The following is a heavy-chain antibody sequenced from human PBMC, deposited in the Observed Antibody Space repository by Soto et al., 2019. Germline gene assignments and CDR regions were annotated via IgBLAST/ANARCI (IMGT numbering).Heavy chain of an antibody. J-gene: IGHJ6*02. CDR3: ARGATTVEQYYYYGMDV. CDR2: VYHSGST. D-gene: IGHD4-17*01. CDR1: GGPFSGYY. Sequence: SETLSLTCAVYGGPFSGYYWSWIRQPPGRGLEWIGEVYHSGSTTYNPSLKSRVTISVDKSKNQFSLKLSSVTAADTAVYYCARGATTVEQYYYYGMDVWGQGTTVTVSS. V-gene: IGHV4-34*01.